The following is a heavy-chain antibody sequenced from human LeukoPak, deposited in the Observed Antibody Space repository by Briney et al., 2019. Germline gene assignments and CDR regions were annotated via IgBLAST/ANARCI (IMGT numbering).Heavy chain of an antibody. CDR1: GYSFSTYW. V-gene: IGHV5-51*01. CDR2: IYPGDSDT. D-gene: IGHD1-26*01. Sequence: GESLKISCKGSGYSFSTYWIGWVRQTPGKGLEWMGIIYPGDSDTRYSPSFQDQVTISVDKSISTAYLQWSSLKASDTAMYYCARLLIVGARSGHYYFDSWGQGTLVTVSS. CDR3: ARLLIVGARSGHYYFDS. J-gene: IGHJ4*02.